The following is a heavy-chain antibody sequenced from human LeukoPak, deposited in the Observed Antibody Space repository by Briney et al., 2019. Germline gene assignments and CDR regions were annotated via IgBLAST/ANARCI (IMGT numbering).Heavy chain of an antibody. V-gene: IGHV4-59*01. CDR1: GDSISSYY. CDR2: IYYSGST. D-gene: IGHD3-10*01. J-gene: IGHJ5*02. CDR3: ARVPNYYYGSGSSQHNNWFDP. Sequence: PSETLSLTCTVSGDSISSYYWSWIPQPPGKGLEWIGYIYYSGSTNYNPSLKCRVTISVDTSKNQFSLKLISVTAADTAVYYCARVPNYYYGSGSSQHNNWFDPWGQGTLVTVSS.